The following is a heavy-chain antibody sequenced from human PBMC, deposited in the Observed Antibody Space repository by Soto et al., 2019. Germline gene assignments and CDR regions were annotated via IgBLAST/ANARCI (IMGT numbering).Heavy chain of an antibody. Sequence: GGSLRLSCAASGFTFSSYAMSWVRQAPGKGLEWVSAISGSGGSTYYADSAKGRFTISRDNSKNTLYLQMNSLRAEDTAVYYCAKWIYDILTGYHFDYWGQGTLVTVS. CDR3: AKWIYDILTGYHFDY. CDR2: ISGSGGST. J-gene: IGHJ4*02. V-gene: IGHV3-23*01. CDR1: GFTFSSYA. D-gene: IGHD3-9*01.